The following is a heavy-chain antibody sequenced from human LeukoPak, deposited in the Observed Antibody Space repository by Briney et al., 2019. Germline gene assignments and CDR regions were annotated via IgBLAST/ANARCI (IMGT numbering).Heavy chain of an antibody. Sequence: PGGTLRLSCAASGFTFSSYGMSWVRQAPGKGLEWVSAISSTGGTTYYADSVKGRFTISRDNSKNTLYLQMNSLRAEDTAIYYCAKDRGGGYSYGYCDYWGQGTLVTVSS. D-gene: IGHD5-18*01. CDR3: AKDRGGGYSYGYCDY. V-gene: IGHV3-23*01. CDR1: GFTFSSYG. J-gene: IGHJ4*02. CDR2: ISSTGGTT.